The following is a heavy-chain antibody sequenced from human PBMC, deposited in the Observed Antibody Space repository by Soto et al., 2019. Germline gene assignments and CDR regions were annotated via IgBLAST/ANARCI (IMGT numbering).Heavy chain of an antibody. CDR2: INPNTGGT. J-gene: IGHJ4*02. V-gene: IGHV1-2*02. D-gene: IGHD6-6*01. CDR1: GYTFTGYY. Sequence: QVQLVQSGAEVQKPGASVTVSCKDSGYTFTGYYMHWVLQAPGQGLAWMGWINPNTGGTNYAQKFQVRGTMTRATSISTAYMELSRLKSDDTAVYYCARGGYSSSSGLGYGGQGTLVTVSA. CDR3: ARGGYSSSSGLGY.